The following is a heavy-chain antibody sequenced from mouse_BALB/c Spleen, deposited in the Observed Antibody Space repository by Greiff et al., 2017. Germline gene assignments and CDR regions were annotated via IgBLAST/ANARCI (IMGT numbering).Heavy chain of an antibody. J-gene: IGHJ3*01. CDR1: GFTFSDYY. Sequence: EVNVVESGGGLVKPGGSLKLSCAASGFTFSDYYMYWVRQTPEKRLEWVATISDGGSYTYYPDSVKGRFTISRDNAKNNLYLQMSSLKSEDTAMYYCAISYGSSRAWFAYWGQGTLVTVSA. V-gene: IGHV5-4*02. CDR3: AISYGSSRAWFAY. D-gene: IGHD1-1*01. CDR2: ISDGGSYT.